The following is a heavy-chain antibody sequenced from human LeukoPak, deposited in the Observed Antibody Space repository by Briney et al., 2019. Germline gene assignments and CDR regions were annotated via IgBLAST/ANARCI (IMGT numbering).Heavy chain of an antibody. Sequence: RGSLRLSCAGSGFTFSNYAMTWVRQAPWKGLEWVSSISGNSDRTYYADSVKGRFTISRDNSKNTVTLQMNSLRAEDTAVYSCAKGHGDYVPAEYLQHWGQGTLVTVSP. D-gene: IGHD4-17*01. J-gene: IGHJ1*01. V-gene: IGHV3-23*01. CDR2: ISGNSDRT. CDR1: GFTFSNYA. CDR3: AKGHGDYVPAEYLQH.